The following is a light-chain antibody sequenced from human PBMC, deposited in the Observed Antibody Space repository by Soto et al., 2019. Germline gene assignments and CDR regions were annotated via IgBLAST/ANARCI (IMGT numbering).Light chain of an antibody. CDR2: GAS. J-gene: IGKJ5*01. Sequence: LTSSPDPKGLCPXXRATLXCRASQSVSSNYLAWYQQRPGQPPNLLIFGASNRATGSPARFSGSGSGTDFTLTISGLEPDDLGIYYCQERHRYPITFGDGTRMEIK. CDR3: QERHRYPIT. CDR1: QSVSSNY. V-gene: IGKV3-20*02.